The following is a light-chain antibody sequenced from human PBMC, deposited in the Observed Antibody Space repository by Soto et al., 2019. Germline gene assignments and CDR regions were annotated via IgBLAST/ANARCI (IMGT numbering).Light chain of an antibody. J-gene: IGKJ5*01. Sequence: IELPQSPSSVSASVGAGVPITCRASQSIISYLSWYQQKPGKAPKLLIYAASRLQSGVPSRFSASRSGTDFTLTISSLQPDDFATYFWHPAKILVTFGQGTRLEIK. CDR2: AAS. CDR3: HPAKILVT. CDR1: QSIISY. V-gene: IGKV1-39*01.